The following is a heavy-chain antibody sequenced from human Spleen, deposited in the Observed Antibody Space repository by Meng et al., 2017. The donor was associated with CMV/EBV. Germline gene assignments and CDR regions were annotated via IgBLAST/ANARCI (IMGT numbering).Heavy chain of an antibody. J-gene: IGHJ4*02. CDR1: GGSISSSSYY. V-gene: IGHV4-39*07. D-gene: IGHD3-3*01. CDR2: IYYSGTS. CDR3: ASFGWSGYYLDY. Sequence: SETLSLTCTVSGGSISSSSYYWGWIRQSPGKGLEWIGNIYYSGTSYNNPSLNSRVTISIDTSKNQFFLRLSSVTAADTAVYYCASFGWSGYYLDYWGQGTLVTVSS.